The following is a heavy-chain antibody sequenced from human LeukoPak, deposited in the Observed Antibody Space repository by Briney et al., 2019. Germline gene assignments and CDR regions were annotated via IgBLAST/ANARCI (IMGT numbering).Heavy chain of an antibody. CDR3: ARRRRVTGGFDY. CDR1: GGSISSYY. CDR2: IYYSGST. D-gene: IGHD3-16*01. V-gene: IGHV4-59*12. J-gene: IGHJ4*02. Sequence: SETLSLTCTVSGGSISSYYWSWIRQPPGKGLEWIGYIYYSGSTNYNPSLKSRVTISVDTSKNQFSLKLSSVTAADTAVYYCARRRRVTGGFDYWGQGTLVTVSS.